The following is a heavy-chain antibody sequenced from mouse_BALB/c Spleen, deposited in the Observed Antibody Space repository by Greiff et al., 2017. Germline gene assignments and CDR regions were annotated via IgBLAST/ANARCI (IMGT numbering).Heavy chain of an antibody. V-gene: IGHV1-69*02. CDR1: GYTFTSYW. J-gene: IGHJ2*01. CDR2: IYPSDSYT. CDR3: TRRDYYGSSGGYYFDY. D-gene: IGHD1-1*01. Sequence: QVQLQQPGAELVRPGASVKLSCKASGYTFTSYWINWVKQRPGQGLEWIGNIYPSDSYTNYNQKFKDKATLTVDKSSSTAYMQLSSPTSEDSAVYYCTRRDYYGSSGGYYFDYWGQGTTRTVSS.